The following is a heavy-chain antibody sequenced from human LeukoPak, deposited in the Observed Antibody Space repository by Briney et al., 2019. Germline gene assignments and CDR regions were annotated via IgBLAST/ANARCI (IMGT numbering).Heavy chain of an antibody. D-gene: IGHD2-2*01. Sequence: GGSLRLSCAASGFTFSSYAMHWVRQAPGKGLEYVSAISSNGGSTYYANSVKGRFTISRDNSKNTLYLQMGSLGAEDMAVYYCARDIVVVPAVAVAFDTWSQGTMVTVSS. J-gene: IGHJ3*02. CDR1: GFTFSSYA. CDR3: ARDIVVVPAVAVAFDT. V-gene: IGHV3-64*01. CDR2: ISSNGGST.